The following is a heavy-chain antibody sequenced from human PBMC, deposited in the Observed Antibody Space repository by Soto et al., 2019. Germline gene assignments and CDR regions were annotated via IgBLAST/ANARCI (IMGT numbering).Heavy chain of an antibody. V-gene: IGHV1-3*01. D-gene: IGHD3-10*01. Sequence: QVQLVQSGAAVKKPGASVKVSCKASGYTFTSYAMNWVRQAPGQRLEWMGWINAGNGNTKYSQKSQGRVTITRDTSPSTAYMAQSRLGSEDTGVYYCAGGGYGSGGQRSGMDVWGQGPTVTVSS. J-gene: IGHJ6*02. CDR3: AGGGYGSGGQRSGMDV. CDR1: GYTFTSYA. CDR2: INAGNGNT.